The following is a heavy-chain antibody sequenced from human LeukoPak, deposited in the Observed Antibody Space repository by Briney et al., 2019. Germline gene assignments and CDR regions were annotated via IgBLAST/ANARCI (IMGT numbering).Heavy chain of an antibody. CDR3: ARVPLVVTAMETYYFDY. J-gene: IGHJ4*02. CDR1: GGTFSSYA. V-gene: IGHV1-69*13. Sequence: ASVKVSCKASGGTFSSYAISWVRQAPGQGLEWMGGIIPIFGTANYAQKFQGSVTITADESTSTAYMELSSLRSEDTAVYYCARVPLVVTAMETYYFDYWGQGTLVTVSS. CDR2: IIPIFGTA. D-gene: IGHD2-21*02.